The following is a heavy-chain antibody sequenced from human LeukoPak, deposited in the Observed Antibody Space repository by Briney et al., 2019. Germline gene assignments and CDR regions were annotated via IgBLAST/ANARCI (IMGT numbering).Heavy chain of an antibody. V-gene: IGHV4-39*01. J-gene: IGHJ5*02. D-gene: IGHD3-9*01. CDR2: IYYSGST. CDR1: GGSISSSSYY. CDR3: ARLVNYDILTGYLTWFDP. Sequence: SETLSLTCTVSGGSISSSSYYWGWIRQPPGKRLEWIGSIYYSGSTYYNPSLKSRVTISVDTSKNQFSLKLSSVTAADTAVYYCARLVNYDILTGYLTWFDPWGQGTLVTVSS.